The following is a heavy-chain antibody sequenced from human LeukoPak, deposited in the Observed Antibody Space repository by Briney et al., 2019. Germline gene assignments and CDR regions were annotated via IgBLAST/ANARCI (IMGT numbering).Heavy chain of an antibody. D-gene: IGHD3-10*01. Sequence: SETLSLTCAVSGGSISSGGYSWSWIRQPPGKGLEWIGYIYHSGSTYYNPSLKSRVTISVDRSKNQFSLKLSSVTAADTAVYYCARGSLWFGELPDDYWGQGTLVTVSS. J-gene: IGHJ4*02. CDR1: GGSISSGGYS. V-gene: IGHV4-30-2*01. CDR3: ARGSLWFGELPDDY. CDR2: IYHSGST.